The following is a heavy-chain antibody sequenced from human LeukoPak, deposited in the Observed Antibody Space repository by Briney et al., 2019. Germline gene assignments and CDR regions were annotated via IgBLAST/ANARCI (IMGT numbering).Heavy chain of an antibody. CDR3: AKLSPDTGMDV. Sequence: GRSLRLSCAASGFTFSSYGMHWVRQAPGKGLEWVAVISYGGSNKYYADSVKGRFTISRDNSKNTLYLQMNSLRAEDTAVYYCAKLSPDTGMDVWGQGTTVTVSS. CDR1: GFTFSSYG. J-gene: IGHJ6*02. D-gene: IGHD3-9*01. V-gene: IGHV3-30*18. CDR2: ISYGGSNK.